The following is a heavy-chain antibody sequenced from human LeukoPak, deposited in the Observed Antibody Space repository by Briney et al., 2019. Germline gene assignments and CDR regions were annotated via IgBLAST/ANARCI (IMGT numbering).Heavy chain of an antibody. Sequence: PGGSLRLSCAASGFTFSDYYMSWIRQAPGKGLEWVSYISSSGSTIYYADSVKGRFTISRDNAKNSLYLQMNSLRAEDTAVYYCARDLVVPAPNYMDVWGKGTTVTVSS. CDR2: ISSSGSTI. V-gene: IGHV3-11*04. D-gene: IGHD2-2*01. CDR3: ARDLVVPAPNYMDV. CDR1: GFTFSDYY. J-gene: IGHJ6*03.